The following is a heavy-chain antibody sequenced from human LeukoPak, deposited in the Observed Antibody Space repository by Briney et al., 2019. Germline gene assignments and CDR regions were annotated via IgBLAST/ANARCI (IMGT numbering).Heavy chain of an antibody. D-gene: IGHD3-16*01. J-gene: IGHJ6*02. Sequence: SETLSLTCTVSGGSISSYYWSWIRQPAGKGLEWIGRIYSSGSTNYYPSLKSRVTMSVDTSKNQISLKLSSVTAADTAVYYCARAPLGGVTADNMDVWGQGTTVTVSS. V-gene: IGHV4-4*07. CDR2: IYSSGST. CDR1: GGSISSYY. CDR3: ARAPLGGVTADNMDV.